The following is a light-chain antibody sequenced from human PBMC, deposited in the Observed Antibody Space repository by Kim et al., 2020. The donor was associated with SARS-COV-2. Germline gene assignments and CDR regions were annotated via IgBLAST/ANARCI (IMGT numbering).Light chain of an antibody. CDR2: QDS. Sequence: SSELTQPPSVSVSPGQTASITCSGDKLGNKYACWYQQKPGHSPELVLHQDSKRPSGIPERFSGSNSGNTATLTISGTQAMDEADYYCQAWDSRTVVFGGG. CDR3: QAWDSRTVV. V-gene: IGLV3-1*01. CDR1: KLGNKY. J-gene: IGLJ2*01.